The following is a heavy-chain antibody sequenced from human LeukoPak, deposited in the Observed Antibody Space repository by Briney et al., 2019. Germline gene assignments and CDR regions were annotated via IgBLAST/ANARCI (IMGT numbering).Heavy chain of an antibody. Sequence: HTGGSLRLSCAASGFTVSTNYMSWVRQAPGKGLEWVSAISGSGGSTYYADSVKGRFTISRDNSKNTLYLQMNSLRAEDTAVYYCAISWGIVVVVAATPPVDYWGQGTLVTVSS. CDR3: AISWGIVVVVAATPPVDY. J-gene: IGHJ4*02. CDR1: GFTVSTNY. D-gene: IGHD2-15*01. V-gene: IGHV3-23*01. CDR2: ISGSGGST.